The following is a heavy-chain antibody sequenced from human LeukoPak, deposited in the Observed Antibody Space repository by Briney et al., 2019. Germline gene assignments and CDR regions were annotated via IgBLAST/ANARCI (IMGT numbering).Heavy chain of an antibody. D-gene: IGHD6-13*01. J-gene: IGHJ5*02. CDR3: ARANIAAAGTAVS. CDR1: GGYISSYY. Sequence: SETLSLTCTVCGGYISSYYWSWMRQPPGKGLEWIGYIYYSGSTNYNPSLKSRVTISVDTSKNQFSLKLSSVTAADTAVYYCARANIAAAGTAVSWGQGTLVTVSS. V-gene: IGHV4-59*01. CDR2: IYYSGST.